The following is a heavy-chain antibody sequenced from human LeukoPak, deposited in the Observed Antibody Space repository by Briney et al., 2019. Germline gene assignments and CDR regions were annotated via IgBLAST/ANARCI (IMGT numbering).Heavy chain of an antibody. V-gene: IGHV3-30*04. CDR2: ISYDGSNK. CDR1: EFTFSSYA. Sequence: PGGSLRLSCAASEFTFSSYAMHWVRQAPGKGLEWVAVISYDGSNKYYADSVKGRFTISRDNSKNTLYLQMNSLRAEDTAVYYCARAGVVVVVAATPLGSFDIWGQGTMVTVSS. J-gene: IGHJ3*02. D-gene: IGHD2-15*01. CDR3: ARAGVVVVVAATPLGSFDI.